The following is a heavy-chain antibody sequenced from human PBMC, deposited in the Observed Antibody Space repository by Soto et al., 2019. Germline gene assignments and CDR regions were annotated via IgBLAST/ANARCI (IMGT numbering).Heavy chain of an antibody. D-gene: IGHD2-2*01. CDR1: GGSISSYY. CDR3: AREVGVVVPARRSDYYYYYYMDV. Sequence: SETLSLTCTVSGGSISSYYWSWIRQPPGKGLEWIGYIYYSGSTNYNPSLKSRVNISVDTSKNQFSLKLSSVTAADTAVYYCAREVGVVVPARRSDYYYYYYMDVWGKGTTVTVSS. V-gene: IGHV4-59*01. J-gene: IGHJ6*03. CDR2: IYYSGST.